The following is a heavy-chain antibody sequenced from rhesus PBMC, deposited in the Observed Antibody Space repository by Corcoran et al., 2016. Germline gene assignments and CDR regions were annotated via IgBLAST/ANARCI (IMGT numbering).Heavy chain of an antibody. Sequence: EVQLVESGGGLAKPGGSLRLSCAASGFTFSSYWMNWVRQTPGKGLEWISAINSGGGSTYYADSGKRRFTISRDNSKNTLSLQTNSLRAEDTAVYYCAKAEYCSGIYCYDEYYFDYWGQGVLVTVSS. D-gene: IGHD2-27*01. CDR1: GFTFSSYW. J-gene: IGHJ4*01. CDR2: INSGGGST. V-gene: IGHV3S42*01. CDR3: AKAEYCSGIYCYDEYYFDY.